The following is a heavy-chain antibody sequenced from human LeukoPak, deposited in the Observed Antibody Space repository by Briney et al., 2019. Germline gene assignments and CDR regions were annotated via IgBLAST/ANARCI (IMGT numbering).Heavy chain of an antibody. J-gene: IGHJ4*02. V-gene: IGHV3-23*01. Sequence: GGSLRLSCAASGSMFSDYAMSWVRQAPGKGLEWVSSISASGGNTYYADSVKGRFTISRDNSKNTLYLQMNSLRAEDTAIYYCAKDIVVVPEDYWGQGTLVIVSS. CDR3: AKDIVVVPEDY. CDR2: ISASGGNT. CDR1: GSMFSDYA. D-gene: IGHD3-22*01.